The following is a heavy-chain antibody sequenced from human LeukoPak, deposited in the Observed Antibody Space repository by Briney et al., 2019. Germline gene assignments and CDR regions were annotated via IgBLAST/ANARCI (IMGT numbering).Heavy chain of an antibody. CDR1: GGSISSSNYY. CDR2: LYYSGST. V-gene: IGHV4-39*01. J-gene: IGHJ4*02. D-gene: IGHD2-15*01. CDR3: ARATVGSGGSCYFY. Sequence: SETLSLTCTVSGGSISSSNYYWGWIRQPPGKGLEWIGSLYYSGSTYYNPSLKSRVTISVDTSKNQFSLKLSSVTAADTAVYYCARATVGSGGSCYFYWGQGTLVTASS.